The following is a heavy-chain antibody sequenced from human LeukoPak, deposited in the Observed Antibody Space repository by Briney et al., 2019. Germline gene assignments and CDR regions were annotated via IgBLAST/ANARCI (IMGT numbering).Heavy chain of an antibody. CDR3: ARHSAVTTCAFHC. D-gene: IGHD4-11*01. J-gene: IGHJ4*02. Sequence: SETLSFTCTVSSGSINSSSYYWGWIRQPPGKGVERIGSIYYSGGTYYNPSLKSRVTISVDTSKTQSSLKLSSVTAADTAVYYCARHSAVTTCAFHCWGQGTLVTVSA. CDR2: IYYSGGT. CDR1: SGSINSSSYY. V-gene: IGHV4-39*01.